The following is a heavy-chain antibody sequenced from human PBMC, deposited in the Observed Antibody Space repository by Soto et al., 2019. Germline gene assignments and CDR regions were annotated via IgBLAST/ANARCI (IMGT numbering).Heavy chain of an antibody. J-gene: IGHJ5*02. CDR1: GGSISGSSYY. Sequence: PSETLSLTCTVSGGSISGSSYYWGWVRQPPGKGLEWIGSIYYSGSTYYNPSLKSRVTISVDTSKNQFSLKLSSVTAADTAVYYCARLTRNSGALDPWGQGTLVTVSS. V-gene: IGHV4-39*01. CDR3: ARLTRNSGALDP. D-gene: IGHD4-4*01. CDR2: IYYSGST.